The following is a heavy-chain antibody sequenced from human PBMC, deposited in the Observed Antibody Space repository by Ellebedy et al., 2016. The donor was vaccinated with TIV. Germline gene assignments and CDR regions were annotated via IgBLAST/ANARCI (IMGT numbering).Heavy chain of an antibody. D-gene: IGHD3-22*01. J-gene: IGHJ4*02. Sequence: AASVKVSCKASGYTFTGYYIHWVRQAPGQGLEWVGWINPKDGDTAYAQNLQGRVIMTGDTSITTDYMELSWLISDDTAVYYCVRDLTNYGSSSYWGQGTLVTVSS. CDR3: VRDLTNYGSSSY. CDR1: GYTFTGYY. CDR2: INPKDGDT. V-gene: IGHV1-2*02.